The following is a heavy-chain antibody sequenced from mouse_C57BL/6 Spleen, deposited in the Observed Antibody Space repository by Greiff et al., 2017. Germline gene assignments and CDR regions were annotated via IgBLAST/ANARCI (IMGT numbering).Heavy chain of an antibody. D-gene: IGHD2-3*01. CDR1: GFTFSDYG. J-gene: IGHJ2*01. CDR2: ISSGSSTI. CDR3: ARDDGYHYFDY. Sequence: EVKLVESGGGLVKPGGSLKLSCAASGFTFSDYGMHWVRQAPEKGLEWVAYISSGSSTIYYADTVKGRFTISRDNAKNTLFLHMTSLRSEDTAMYYCARDDGYHYFDYWGQGTTLTVSS. V-gene: IGHV5-17*01.